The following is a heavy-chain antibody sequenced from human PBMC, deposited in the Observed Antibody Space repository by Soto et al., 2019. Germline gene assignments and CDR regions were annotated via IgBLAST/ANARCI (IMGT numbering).Heavy chain of an antibody. D-gene: IGHD5-12*01. V-gene: IGHV4-4*02. CDR3: AREGSYSAYNFAHGIQLWSFDF. Sequence: SETLSLTCAVSGDSISSDNWWSWVRQSPGKGLEWIWDIYPSESTSYNPSLESRVTMSVDTSKNHFSLNLSSVTAADMAVYYCAREGSYSAYNFAHGIQLWSFDFWGQGALVTVSS. CDR1: GDSISSDNW. CDR2: IYPSEST. J-gene: IGHJ4*02.